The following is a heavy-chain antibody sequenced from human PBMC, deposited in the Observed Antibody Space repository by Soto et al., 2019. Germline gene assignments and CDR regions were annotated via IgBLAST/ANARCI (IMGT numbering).Heavy chain of an antibody. J-gene: IGHJ4*02. V-gene: IGHV1-69*13. CDR1: GGSFSTYG. Sequence: QVQLVQSGAEVKKPGSSVKVSCKASGGSFSTYGINWVRLAPGQGLEWMGGIIPKFGTTNYAQKFQGRVTITADESTNTAYMELNYLRSEDTAVSFGARELDPYYGGNSLSLDYWGQGTLVTVSS. CDR3: ARELDPYYGGNSLSLDY. CDR2: IIPKFGTT. D-gene: IGHD4-17*01.